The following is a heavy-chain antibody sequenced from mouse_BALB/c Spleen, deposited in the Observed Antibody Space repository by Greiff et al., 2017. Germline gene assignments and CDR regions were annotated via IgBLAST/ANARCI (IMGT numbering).Heavy chain of an antibody. J-gene: IGHJ2*01. CDR3: ARDGYYDYDVYYFDY. CDR2: IWAGGST. V-gene: IGHV2-9*02. Sequence: QVQLKESGPGLVAPSQSLSITCTDSGFSLTSYCVHWVRQPPGKGLEWLGVIWAGGSTNYNSALMSRLSISKDNSKSQVFLKMNSLQTDDTAMYYCARDGYYDYDVYYFDYWGQGTTLTVSS. CDR1: GFSLTSYC. D-gene: IGHD2-4*01.